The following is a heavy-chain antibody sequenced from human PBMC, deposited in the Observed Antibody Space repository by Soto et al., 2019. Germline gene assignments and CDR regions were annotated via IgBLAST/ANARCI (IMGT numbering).Heavy chain of an antibody. D-gene: IGHD2-2*01. V-gene: IGHV4-31*03. CDR2: IYYSGST. J-gene: IGHJ6*02. CDR3: ASTGPDIVVVPAEYYYYYGMDV. Sequence: QVQLQESGPGLVKPSQTLSLTCTVSGGSISSGGYYWSWIRQHPGKGLEWIGYIYYSGSTYYNPSRKSRVTISVDTSKNQFSLKLSSVTAADTAVYYCASTGPDIVVVPAEYYYYYGMDVWGQGTTVTVSS. CDR1: GGSISSGGYY.